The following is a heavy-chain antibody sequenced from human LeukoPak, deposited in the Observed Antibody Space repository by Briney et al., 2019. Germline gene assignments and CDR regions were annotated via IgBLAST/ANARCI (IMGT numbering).Heavy chain of an antibody. Sequence: GGSLRLPCAASGFTFSSYAMSWVRQAPGKGLEWVSAISGSGGSTYYADSVKGRFTISRDNSKNTLYLQMNSLRAEDTAVYYCAKDPSYDILTGYSYFDYWGQGTLVTGSS. CDR2: ISGSGGST. V-gene: IGHV3-23*01. CDR3: AKDPSYDILTGYSYFDY. D-gene: IGHD3-9*01. CDR1: GFTFSSYA. J-gene: IGHJ4*02.